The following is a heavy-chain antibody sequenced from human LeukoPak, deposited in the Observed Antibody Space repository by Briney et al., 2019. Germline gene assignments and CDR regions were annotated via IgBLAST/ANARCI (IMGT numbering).Heavy chain of an antibody. CDR1: GFTFDDHG. CDR3: ARVDGPNWFDP. CDR2: IKQDGSEK. D-gene: IGHD3/OR15-3a*01. J-gene: IGHJ5*02. Sequence: GGSLRLSCAASGFTFDDHGMSWVRQAPGKGLEWVANIKQDGSEKYYVDSVKGRFTISRDNAKNSLYLQMNSLRAEDTAVYYCARVDGPNWFDPWGQGTLITVSS. V-gene: IGHV3-7*01.